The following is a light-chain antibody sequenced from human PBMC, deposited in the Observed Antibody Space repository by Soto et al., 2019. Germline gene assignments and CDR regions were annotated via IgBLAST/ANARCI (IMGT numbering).Light chain of an antibody. CDR1: NSDVGSYDF. V-gene: IGLV2-23*01. CDR2: DGS. J-gene: IGLJ1*01. Sequence: QSVLTQPASVSGSPGQSITISCTGTNSDVGSYDFVSWFQQHPGKAPKLMIYDGSKRPSGVSNRFSGSKSGNTASLTISGLQAEDEADYYCCSYAGSSTYVFGTGTKLTVL. CDR3: CSYAGSSTYV.